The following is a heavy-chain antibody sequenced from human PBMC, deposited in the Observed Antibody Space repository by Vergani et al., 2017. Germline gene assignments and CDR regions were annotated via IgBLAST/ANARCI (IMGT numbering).Heavy chain of an antibody. CDR1: GGSISSYY. CDR2: IYYSGST. CDR3: ARDRVPAAMDPNWFDP. D-gene: IGHD2-2*01. J-gene: IGHJ5*02. V-gene: IGHV4-59*01. Sequence: QLQLQESGPGLVKPSETLSLTCTVSGGSISSYYWSWIRQPPGKGLEWIGYIYYSGSTNYNPSLKSRVTISVDTSKNQFSLKLSSVTAADTAVYYCARDRVPAAMDPNWFDPWGQGTLVTVSS.